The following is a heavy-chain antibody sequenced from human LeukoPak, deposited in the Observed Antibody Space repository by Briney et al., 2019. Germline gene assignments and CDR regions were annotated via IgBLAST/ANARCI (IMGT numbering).Heavy chain of an antibody. D-gene: IGHD5-18*01. V-gene: IGHV3-11*04. CDR3: ARGDTAMVTLSDY. CDR2: ISSSGSTI. Sequence: GGSLRLSCAASGFTFSHYYMSWIRQAPGKGLEWVSYISSSGSTIYYADSVKGRFTISRDNAKNSLYLQMNSLRAEDTAVYYCARGDTAMVTLSDYWGQGTLVTVSS. CDR1: GFTFSHYY. J-gene: IGHJ4*02.